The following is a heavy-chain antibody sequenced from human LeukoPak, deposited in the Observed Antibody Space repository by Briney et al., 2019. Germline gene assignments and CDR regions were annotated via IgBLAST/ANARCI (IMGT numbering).Heavy chain of an antibody. CDR3: ARECYDSSVYRFDY. V-gene: IGHV3-11*01. Sequence: PGRSLTLSCAPSGFTSSDYYMSWIRQAPGKRLEWVSYITSSGSTIYYADSVKGRFTISKANAKNSLYLHMNSLRAEDTAGYYWARECYDSSVYRFDYWGQGTLVTVSS. D-gene: IGHD3-22*01. J-gene: IGHJ4*02. CDR1: GFTSSDYY. CDR2: ITSSGSTI.